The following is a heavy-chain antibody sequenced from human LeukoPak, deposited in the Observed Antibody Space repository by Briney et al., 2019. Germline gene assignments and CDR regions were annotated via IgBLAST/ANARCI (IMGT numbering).Heavy chain of an antibody. CDR2: VYHSGST. CDR1: DYSISSGNY. V-gene: IGHV4-38-2*01. CDR3: ARNDSSGYFDY. Sequence: SETLSLTCAVSDYSISSGNYWGWIRQPPGKGLEWIGSVYHSGSTHYSPSLKSRATISVDTSKNQFSLKLRSVTAADTAVYYCARNDSSGYFDYWGQGTLVTVSS. J-gene: IGHJ4*02. D-gene: IGHD3-22*01.